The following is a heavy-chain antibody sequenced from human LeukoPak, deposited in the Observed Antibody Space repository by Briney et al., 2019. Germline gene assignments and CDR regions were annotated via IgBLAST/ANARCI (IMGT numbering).Heavy chain of an antibody. Sequence: ASVKVSCKASGYTFTSYGISWVRQAPGQGLEWMGWISAYNGNTNNAQRFQGRVTMTRDTSISTAYMELSRLTSDDTAVYYCARDSSGIPFDYWGQGTLVTVSS. CDR3: ARDSSGIPFDY. CDR2: ISAYNGNT. J-gene: IGHJ4*02. D-gene: IGHD1-1*01. CDR1: GYTFTSYG. V-gene: IGHV1-18*01.